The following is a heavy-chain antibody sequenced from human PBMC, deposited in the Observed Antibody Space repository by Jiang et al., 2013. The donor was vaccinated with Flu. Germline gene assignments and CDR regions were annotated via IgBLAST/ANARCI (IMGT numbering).Heavy chain of an antibody. CDR3: VRVPPAPSSTFGVPNSPFDS. V-gene: IGHV3-21*01. D-gene: IGHD3-3*01. CDR2: IGSSSSFI. J-gene: IGHJ4*02. Sequence: VQLLESGGGLVKPGGSLRLSCAASGFTFSNYRMNWVRQVPGKGLEWVSSIGSSSSFIKYADSVKGRFTISRDNANNSLFLQMNSLRAEDTAVYFCVRVPPAPSSTFGVPNSPFDSWGQGTLVTVSS. CDR1: GFTFSNYR.